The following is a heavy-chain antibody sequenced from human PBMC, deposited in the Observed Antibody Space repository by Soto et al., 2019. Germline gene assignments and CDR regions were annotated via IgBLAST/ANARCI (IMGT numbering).Heavy chain of an antibody. D-gene: IGHD3-3*01. V-gene: IGHV3-33*01. Sequence: GGSLRLSCAASGFTFNNYGMHWVRQAPGKGLEWVALIWYDGSNREYADSVKGRFTISRDNSKNTLYLQMSSLRVEDTAVYYCGGGRKPVYTIATGLVNYFNFFLGGGGKGPRVTV. J-gene: IGHJ6*03. CDR3: GGGRKPVYTIATGLVNYFNFFLGG. CDR2: IWYDGSNR. CDR1: GFTFNNYG.